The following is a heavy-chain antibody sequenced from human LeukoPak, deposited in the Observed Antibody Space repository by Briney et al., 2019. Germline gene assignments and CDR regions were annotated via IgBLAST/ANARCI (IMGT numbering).Heavy chain of an antibody. CDR2: IYHSGST. CDR3: ARGAEITMVRIYAFDI. V-gene: IGHV4-30-2*01. Sequence: PSQTVSLTCAVSGGSISSGGYSWSWIRQPPGKGLEWIGYIYHSGSTYYNPSLKSRVTISVDRSKNQFSLKLSSVTAADTAVYYCARGAEITMVRIYAFDIWGQGTMVTVSS. CDR1: GGSISSGGYS. D-gene: IGHD3-10*01. J-gene: IGHJ3*02.